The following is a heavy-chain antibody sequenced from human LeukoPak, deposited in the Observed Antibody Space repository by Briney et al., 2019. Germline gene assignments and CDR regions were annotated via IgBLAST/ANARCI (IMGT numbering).Heavy chain of an antibody. CDR3: AKDSFSSNGVYDAFDV. Sequence: AGGSLRLSCAASGLTFSSHWMHWVRQAPGKGLVWVSRITNDGSSTTYADSVKGRFTISRDDSKNTLYLQMNSLRAEDTAVYYCAKDSFSSNGVYDAFDVWGQGTMVTVSS. V-gene: IGHV3-74*01. CDR1: GLTFSSHW. D-gene: IGHD2-8*01. CDR2: ITNDGSST. J-gene: IGHJ3*01.